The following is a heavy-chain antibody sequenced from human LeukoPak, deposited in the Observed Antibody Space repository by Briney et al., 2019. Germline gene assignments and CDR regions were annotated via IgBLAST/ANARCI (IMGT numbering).Heavy chain of an antibody. CDR2: ISPTGSTT. Sequence: GGSLRLSCITSGFSFSGHWMHWARQLPGKGLVWVSRISPTGSTTSYADSVKGRFTVSRDNAKNTLYLQVNNLRAEDTAVYYCARGPNSDWSGLDFWGQGTLLTVSS. J-gene: IGHJ4*02. CDR3: ARGPNSDWSGLDF. V-gene: IGHV3-74*01. D-gene: IGHD3-9*01. CDR1: GFSFSGHW.